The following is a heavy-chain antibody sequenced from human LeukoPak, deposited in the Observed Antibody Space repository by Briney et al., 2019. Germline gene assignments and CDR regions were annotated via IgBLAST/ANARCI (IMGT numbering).Heavy chain of an antibody. CDR1: GFTFSSSG. J-gene: IGHJ4*02. CDR3: AKADTMTTVTTGDY. CDR2: IWYDGSNK. Sequence: GGSLRLSCAASGFTFSSSGMNWVRQAPGKGLEWVAIIWYDGSNKYYADSVKGRFTISRDNSKNTLYLQMNSLRAEDTAVYYCAKADTMTTVTTGDYWGQGTLVTVSS. V-gene: IGHV3-33*06. D-gene: IGHD4-17*01.